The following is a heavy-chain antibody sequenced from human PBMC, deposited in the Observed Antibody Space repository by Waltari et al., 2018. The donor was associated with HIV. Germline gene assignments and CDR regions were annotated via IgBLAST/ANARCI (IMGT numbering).Heavy chain of an antibody. V-gene: IGHV4-59*01. CDR1: AGSISSYS. J-gene: IGHJ4*02. CDR3: ASGSYGPSGY. CDR2: INYIGST. D-gene: IGHD1-26*01. Sequence: QVQLQESGPGLLKPSETLSLTSTVTAGSISSYSRGWIRQPPGKGLEWIGYINYIGSTNYNPSLKSRVTISVDTSKNQFSLKLSSVTAADTAVYYCASGSYGPSGYWGQGTLVTVSS.